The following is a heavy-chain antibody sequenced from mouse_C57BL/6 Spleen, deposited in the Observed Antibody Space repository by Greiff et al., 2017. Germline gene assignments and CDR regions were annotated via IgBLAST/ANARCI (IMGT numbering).Heavy chain of an antibody. CDR2: INPSTGGT. CDR3: ARGGREYLDY. D-gene: IGHD3-3*01. V-gene: IGHV1-42*01. Sequence: VHVKQSGPELVKPGASVKISCKASGYSFTGYYMNWVKQSPEKSLEWIGEINPSTGGTTYNQKFKAKATLTVDKSSSTAYMQLKSLTSEDSAVYYCARGGREYLDYWGQGTTLTVSS. CDR1: GYSFTGYY. J-gene: IGHJ2*01.